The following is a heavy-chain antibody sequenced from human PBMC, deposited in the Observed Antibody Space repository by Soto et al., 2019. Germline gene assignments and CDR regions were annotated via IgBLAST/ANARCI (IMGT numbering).Heavy chain of an antibody. CDR1: GFTFSSYG. CDR3: ARSKRYYYGSGSYYKPLNYFDY. CDR2: IWYDGSNK. D-gene: IGHD3-10*01. Sequence: HPGGSLRLSCAASGFTFSSYGMHWVRQAPGKGLEWVAVIWYDGSNKYYADSVKGRFTISRDNSKNTLYLQMNSLRAEDTAVYYCARSKRYYYGSGSYYKPLNYFDYWGQGTLVTVSS. J-gene: IGHJ4*02. V-gene: IGHV3-33*01.